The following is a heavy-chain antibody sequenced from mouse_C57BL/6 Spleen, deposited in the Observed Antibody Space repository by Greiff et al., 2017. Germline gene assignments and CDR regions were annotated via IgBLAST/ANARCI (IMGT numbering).Heavy chain of an antibody. V-gene: IGHV5-17*01. Sequence: EVNLVESGGGLVKPGGSLKLSCAASGFTFSDYGMHWVRQAPEKGLEWVAYISSGSSTIYYADTVKGRFTISRDNAKNTLFLQMTSLRSEDTAMYYCARELLGAMDYWGQGTSVTVSS. CDR3: ARELLGAMDY. D-gene: IGHD4-1*01. J-gene: IGHJ4*01. CDR1: GFTFSDYG. CDR2: ISSGSSTI.